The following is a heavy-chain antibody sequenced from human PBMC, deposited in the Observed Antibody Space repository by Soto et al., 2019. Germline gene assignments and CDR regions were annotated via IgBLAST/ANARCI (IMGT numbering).Heavy chain of an antibody. CDR3: ARDRTLWFGELFSYYYGMDV. CDR1: GFTFSSYW. D-gene: IGHD3-10*01. V-gene: IGHV3-74*01. Sequence: GGSLRLSCAASGFTFSSYWMHWVRQAPGKGLVWVSRINSDGSSTSYADSAKGRFTISRDNAKNTLYLQMNSLRAEDTAVYYCARDRTLWFGELFSYYYGMDVWGQGTTVTVSS. CDR2: INSDGSST. J-gene: IGHJ6*02.